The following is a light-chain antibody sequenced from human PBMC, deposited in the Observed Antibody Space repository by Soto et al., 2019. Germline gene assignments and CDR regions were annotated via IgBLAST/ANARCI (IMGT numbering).Light chain of an antibody. V-gene: IGKV4-1*01. Sequence: DIVMTQSPDSLAASLGERAIIKCTSSRSFLSSATNKNYLAWYQQKPGQPPKLLIYWASTRGSGVPDRFSGSGSGTAFTLTIGSLKPEDVAVYYCQHYYSSPFNFGPGTKVDFK. J-gene: IGKJ3*01. CDR3: QHYYSSPFN. CDR1: RSFLSSATNKNY. CDR2: WAS.